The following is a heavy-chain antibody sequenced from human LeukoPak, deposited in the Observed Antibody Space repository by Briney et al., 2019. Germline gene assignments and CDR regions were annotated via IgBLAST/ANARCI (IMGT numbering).Heavy chain of an antibody. D-gene: IGHD6-13*01. CDR1: GDSINRYY. Sequence: PSETLSLTCTVSGDSINRYYWTWIRQPAGKGLEWIGRIHTSGSTNYNPSLRSRLTISADTSRNQFSLNLSSVTAADTAVYYCASAEPRGIIWYPSWGQGTLVTVTS. CDR3: ASAEPRGIIWYPS. J-gene: IGHJ5*02. V-gene: IGHV4-4*07. CDR2: IHTSGST.